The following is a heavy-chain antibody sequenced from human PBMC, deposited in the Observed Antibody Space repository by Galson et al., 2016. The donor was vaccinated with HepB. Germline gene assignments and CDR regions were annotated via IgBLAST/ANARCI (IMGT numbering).Heavy chain of an antibody. CDR1: GFTFSNYG. CDR2: IWYDENKK. V-gene: IGHV3-33*01. J-gene: IGHJ6*04. Sequence: SLRLSCAASGFTFSNYGMHWVRQTPGKGLEWVAIIWYDENKKFYTDSVKGRFTISGDNSKNTLYLQMNSLRDEDTAVYYCARDEPYYYAMDVWGKGTTVTVSS. CDR3: ARDEPYYYAMDV.